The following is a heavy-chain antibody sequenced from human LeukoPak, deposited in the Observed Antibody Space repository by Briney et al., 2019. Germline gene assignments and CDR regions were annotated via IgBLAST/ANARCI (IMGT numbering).Heavy chain of an antibody. D-gene: IGHD6-6*01. CDR2: IYYSGST. Sequence: SETLSLTCTVSGGSISSHYWSWIRQPPGKGLEWIGYIYYSGSTNYNPSHKSRVTISVDTSKNQFSLKLSSVTAADTAVYYCARGVAAQDYWGQGTLVTVSS. CDR1: GGSISSHY. V-gene: IGHV4-59*11. CDR3: ARGVAAQDY. J-gene: IGHJ4*02.